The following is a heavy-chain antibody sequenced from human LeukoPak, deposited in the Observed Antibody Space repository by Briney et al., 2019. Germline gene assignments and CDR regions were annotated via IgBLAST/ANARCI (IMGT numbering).Heavy chain of an antibody. Sequence: SVKVSCKASGGTFSSYAISWVRQAPGQGLEWMGGIIPIFGTANYAQKFQGRVTITADEPTSTAYMELSSLRSEDTAVYYCARSRFGELSSHFDYWGQGTLVTVSS. CDR1: GGTFSSYA. V-gene: IGHV1-69*13. D-gene: IGHD3-10*01. CDR2: IIPIFGTA. CDR3: ARSRFGELSSHFDY. J-gene: IGHJ4*02.